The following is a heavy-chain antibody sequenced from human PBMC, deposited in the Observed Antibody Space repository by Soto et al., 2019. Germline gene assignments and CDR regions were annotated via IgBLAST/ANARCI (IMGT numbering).Heavy chain of an antibody. J-gene: IGHJ2*01. CDR1: GLTLSSYA. D-gene: IGHD3-10*01. Sequence: EVQLLESGGDLVQPGGSLRLSCAASGLTLSSYAMSWVRQAPGKGLEWVSGISGSGGSTYHADSVKGQFTISRDSSKNTLYLQMNSLRAEDTAVYYCAKGRVTMVRGVIRGWNFDLWGRGTLVTVSS. CDR2: ISGSGGST. V-gene: IGHV3-23*01. CDR3: AKGRVTMVRGVIRGWNFDL.